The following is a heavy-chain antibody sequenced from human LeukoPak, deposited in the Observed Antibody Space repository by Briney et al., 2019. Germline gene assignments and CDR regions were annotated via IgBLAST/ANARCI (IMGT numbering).Heavy chain of an antibody. CDR1: GFTFRGYA. D-gene: IGHD6-19*01. V-gene: IGHV3-23*01. J-gene: IGHJ4*02. CDR3: AKGPYSSARVPEG. Sequence: PGGSLRLSCAASGFTFRGYAMTWVRQAPGKGLEWVSGIAGDGSSTFYADSVKGRFTISRDNSKNTLYLQMNSLGVEDTAIYYCAKGPYSSARVPEGWGQGTLVTVSS. CDR2: IAGDGSST.